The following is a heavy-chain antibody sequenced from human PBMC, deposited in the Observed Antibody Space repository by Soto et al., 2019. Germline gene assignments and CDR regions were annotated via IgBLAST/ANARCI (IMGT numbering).Heavy chain of an antibody. D-gene: IGHD2-21*02. V-gene: IGHV1-3*05. Sequence: QVQLVQSGAEEKKPGASVKVSCKASGYTFTSYAMHWVRQAPGQRLEWMGWINAGNGNTKYSQKFQGRVTITRDTSASTAYRELSSLRSDDRAVYYCARSIVGVTALDYWGQGTLVTVSS. CDR3: ARSIVGVTALDY. CDR1: GYTFTSYA. J-gene: IGHJ4*02. CDR2: INAGNGNT.